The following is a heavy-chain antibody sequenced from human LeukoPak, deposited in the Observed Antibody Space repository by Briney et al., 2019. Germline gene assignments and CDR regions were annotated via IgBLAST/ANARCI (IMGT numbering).Heavy chain of an antibody. J-gene: IGHJ3*02. CDR1: GFTFDDYA. Sequence: GRSLRLSCAASGFTFDDYAMQWVRHAPGKGLEGASVISWNSQSIGYADSVKGRFTLSRDNAKNSLYLQMNSLRPEDTALYYCAKDNQQLVPLGALDIWGQGTMVTVSS. CDR3: AKDNQQLVPLGALDI. CDR2: ISWNSQSI. D-gene: IGHD6-13*01. V-gene: IGHV3-9*01.